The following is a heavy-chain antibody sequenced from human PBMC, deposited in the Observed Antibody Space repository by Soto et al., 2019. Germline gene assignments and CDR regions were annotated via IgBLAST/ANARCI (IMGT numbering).Heavy chain of an antibody. CDR3: ASKGVDYYGSGSYWNYFDY. Sequence: QVQLVQSGAEVKKPGSPVKVSGKASGGTFSSYAISWVRQAPGQGLEWMGGIIPIFGTANYAQKFQGRVTITADESTSTAYMELSSLRSEDTAVYYCASKGVDYYGSGSYWNYFDYWGQGTLLTVSS. J-gene: IGHJ4*02. D-gene: IGHD3-10*01. V-gene: IGHV1-69*01. CDR1: GGTFSSYA. CDR2: IIPIFGTA.